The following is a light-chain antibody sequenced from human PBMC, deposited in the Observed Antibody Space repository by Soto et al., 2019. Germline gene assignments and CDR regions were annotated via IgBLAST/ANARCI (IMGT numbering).Light chain of an antibody. CDR2: SAS. J-gene: IGKJ4*01. Sequence: EIVLTQSPATLSLSPGERATLSCRASQSVRNDLVWYHQKPGQAPRVLIYSASNRATGIPARFSGSGSMTDFTLTISSLEPEDFAVYYCQQRTIWPPTFGGGTMVEMK. CDR1: QSVRND. V-gene: IGKV3-11*01. CDR3: QQRTIWPPT.